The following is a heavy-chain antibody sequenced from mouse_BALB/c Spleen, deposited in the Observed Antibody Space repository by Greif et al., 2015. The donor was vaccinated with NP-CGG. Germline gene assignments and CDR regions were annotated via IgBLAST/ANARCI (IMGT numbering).Heavy chain of an antibody. D-gene: IGHD1-1*01. J-gene: IGHJ2*01. V-gene: IGHV1-7*01. CDR3: ASYYGSSYFDY. CDR1: GYTFTSYW. Sequence: QVQLQQSGAELAKPGASVKMSCKASGYTFTSYWMHWVKQRPGQGLEWIGYINPSTGYTEYNQKFKDKATLTADKSSSTAYMQLGSLTSEDSAVYYCASYYGSSYFDYWGQGTTLTVSS. CDR2: INPSTGYT.